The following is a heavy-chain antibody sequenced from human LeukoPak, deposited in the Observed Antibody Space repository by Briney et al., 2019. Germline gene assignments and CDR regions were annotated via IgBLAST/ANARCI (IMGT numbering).Heavy chain of an antibody. CDR3: ARDYYDSSGYAFDI. J-gene: IGHJ3*02. CDR1: GGSFSGYY. Sequence: PSETLSLTCAVYGGSFSGYYWSWIRQPPGKGREWIGEINHSGSTYYNPSLKSRVTISVDRSKNQFSLKLSSVTAADTAVYYCARDYYDSSGYAFDIWGQGTMVTVSS. V-gene: IGHV4-34*01. CDR2: INHSGST. D-gene: IGHD3-22*01.